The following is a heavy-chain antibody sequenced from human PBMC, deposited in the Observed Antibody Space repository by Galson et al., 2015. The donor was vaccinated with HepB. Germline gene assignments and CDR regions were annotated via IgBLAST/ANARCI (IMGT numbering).Heavy chain of an antibody. D-gene: IGHD6-19*01. CDR3: IRDKSSISSGWFH. Sequence: SLRLSCAASGFTFGDYAMSWFRQAPGKGLEWVGCIRSKAYGGTTDYAASVKGRFTISRDDSKSITYLQMNSLKTEDTAVYYCIRDKSSISSGWFHWGQGTLVTVSS. CDR2: IRSKAYGGTT. CDR1: GFTFGDYA. V-gene: IGHV3-49*03. J-gene: IGHJ4*02.